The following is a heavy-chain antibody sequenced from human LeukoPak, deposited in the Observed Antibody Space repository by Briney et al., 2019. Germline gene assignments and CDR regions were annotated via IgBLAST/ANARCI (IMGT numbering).Heavy chain of an antibody. CDR1: GFTFSTHW. V-gene: IGHV3-74*01. CDR3: ARDGLAAAADY. J-gene: IGHJ4*02. CDR2: IKGDGTST. D-gene: IGHD6-13*01. Sequence: GGSLRLSCTVSGFTFSTHWMRWVRQAPGKGLVWVSHIKGDGTSTNYADSVKGRFAISRDNAKNTLFLQMNSLRAEDTAVYYCARDGLAAAADYWGQGTLVTVSS.